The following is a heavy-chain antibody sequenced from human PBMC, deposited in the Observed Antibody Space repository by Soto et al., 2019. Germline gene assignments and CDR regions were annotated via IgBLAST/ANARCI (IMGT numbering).Heavy chain of an antibody. Sequence: QVQLVQSGAEVKKPGSSVKVSCKASGGTFSSYAISWVRQAPGQGREWMGGIIPIFGTANYAQKFQGRVTITADECTSTAYMELSRLRSEDTDVYYCARDRGGLRRWLQYDYWGQGTLVTVSS. J-gene: IGHJ4*02. D-gene: IGHD3-10*01. CDR1: GGTFSSYA. V-gene: IGHV1-69*01. CDR3: ARDRGGLRRWLQYDY. CDR2: IIPIFGTA.